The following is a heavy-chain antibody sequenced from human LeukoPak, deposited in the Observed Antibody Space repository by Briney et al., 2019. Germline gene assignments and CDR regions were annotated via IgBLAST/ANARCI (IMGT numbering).Heavy chain of an antibody. CDR2: IYYSGST. D-gene: IGHD2-2*01. CDR3: ARYCSSTSCPTILDAFDI. CDR1: GGSISSSSYY. J-gene: IGHJ3*02. Sequence: SETLYLTCTVSGGSISSSSYYWGWIRQPPGKGLEWIGSIYYSGSTYSNPSLKSRVTISVDTSKNQFSLKLSSVTAADTAVYYCARYCSSTSCPTILDAFDIWGQGTRVTVSS. V-gene: IGHV4-39*01.